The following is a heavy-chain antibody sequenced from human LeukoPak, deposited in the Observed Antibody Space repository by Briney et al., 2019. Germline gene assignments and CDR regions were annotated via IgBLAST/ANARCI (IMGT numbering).Heavy chain of an antibody. D-gene: IGHD6-19*01. CDR2: ISWNSGSI. CDR1: GFTFDDYA. J-gene: IGHJ6*02. Sequence: GGSLRLSCAASGFTFDDYAMHWVRQAPGKGLEWVSGISWNSGSIGYADSVKGRFTISRDIAKNSLYLQMNSLRAEDTALYYCAKVLAGRGIYYYYGMDVWGQGTTVTVSS. CDR3: AKVLAGRGIYYYYGMDV. V-gene: IGHV3-9*01.